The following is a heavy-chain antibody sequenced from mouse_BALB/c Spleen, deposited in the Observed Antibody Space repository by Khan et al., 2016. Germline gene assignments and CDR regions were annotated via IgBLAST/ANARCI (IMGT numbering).Heavy chain of an antibody. J-gene: IGHJ4*01. CDR1: GFDFSRYW. Sequence: EVKLLESGGGLVQPGGSLNLSCAASGFDFSRYWMSWARQAPGKGQEWIGEINPGSSTINYTPSLKDKFIISRDNAKNTLYLQMSKVRSEDTALYYCARLTTATGAMDYWGQGTSVPVSS. CDR2: INPGSSTI. D-gene: IGHD1-2*01. V-gene: IGHV4-2*02. CDR3: ARLTTATGAMDY.